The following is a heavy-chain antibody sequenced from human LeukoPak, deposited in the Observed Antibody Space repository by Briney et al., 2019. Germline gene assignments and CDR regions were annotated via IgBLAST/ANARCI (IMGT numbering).Heavy chain of an antibody. V-gene: IGHV4-34*10. CDR1: GGSFSGYY. CDR3: ARVFRFSYFDY. J-gene: IGHJ4*02. D-gene: IGHD3-3*01. Sequence: PSETLSLTCAVYGGSFSGYYWSWIRQPPGKGLEWIGTIFYSGSIYNNPSLKSRVTMSLDTSKNQFSLRLRSVTAADTAFYYCARVFRFSYFDYWGQGALITVS. CDR2: IFYSGSI.